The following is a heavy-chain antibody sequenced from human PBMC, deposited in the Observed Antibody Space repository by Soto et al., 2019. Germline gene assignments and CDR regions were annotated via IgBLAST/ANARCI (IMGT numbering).Heavy chain of an antibody. CDR1: GFTFSDYY. CDR3: AREPYYYDSSGYYYSNYYYYYGMDV. Sequence: GSLRLSCAASGFTFSDYYMSWIRQAPGKGLEWVSYISSSSSYTNYADSVEGRFTISRDNAKNSLYLQMNSLRAEDTAVYYCAREPYYYDSSGYYYSNYYYYYGMDVWGQGTTVTVSS. D-gene: IGHD3-22*01. CDR2: ISSSSSYT. J-gene: IGHJ6*02. V-gene: IGHV3-11*06.